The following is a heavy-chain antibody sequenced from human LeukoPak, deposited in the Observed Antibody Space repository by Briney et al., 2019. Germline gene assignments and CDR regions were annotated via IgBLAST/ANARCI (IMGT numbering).Heavy chain of an antibody. CDR1: GFSFSSYS. J-gene: IGHJ4*02. Sequence: KPGGSLRLSCAASGFSFSSYSLNWVRQAPGKGLEWVSSISSSSIYIFYSNSVKGRFTISRDNAKNSLYLQMNSLRAEDTALYYCARVRGGLVPTAMGLDYWGQGTLVTVSS. CDR2: ISSSSIYI. D-gene: IGHD2-2*01. V-gene: IGHV3-21*01. CDR3: ARVRGGLVPTAMGLDY.